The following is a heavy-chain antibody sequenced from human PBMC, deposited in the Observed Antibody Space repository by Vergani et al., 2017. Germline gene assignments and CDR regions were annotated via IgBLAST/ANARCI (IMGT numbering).Heavy chain of an antibody. J-gene: IGHJ5*02. D-gene: IGHD3-10*01. CDR2: INHSGST. CDR1: GGPFSGYY. Sequence: QVQLQQWGAGLLKPSETLSLTCAVYGGPFSGYYWSWIRQPPGKGLEWIGEINHSGSTKYNPSLKSRVTMSVDTSKNQFSLKLSSVTAADTAVYYCARAPTDYYGSGSYYHWGQGTLVTVSS. CDR3: ARAPTDYYGSGSYYH. V-gene: IGHV4-34*01.